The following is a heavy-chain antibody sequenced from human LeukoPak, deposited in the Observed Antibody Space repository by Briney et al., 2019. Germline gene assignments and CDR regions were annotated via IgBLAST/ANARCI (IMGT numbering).Heavy chain of an antibody. CDR1: GGSISSYY. D-gene: IGHD1-7*01. J-gene: IGHJ6*03. CDR2: IYTSGST. V-gene: IGHV4-4*07. Sequence: PSETLSLTCTVSGGSISSYYWSWIRQPAGKGLEWIGRIYTSGSTNYNPSLKSRVTMSVDTSKNQFSLKLSSVTAADTAVYYCARDRLELGYYYYYYMDVWGKGTTVTVSS. CDR3: ARDRLELGYYYYYYMDV.